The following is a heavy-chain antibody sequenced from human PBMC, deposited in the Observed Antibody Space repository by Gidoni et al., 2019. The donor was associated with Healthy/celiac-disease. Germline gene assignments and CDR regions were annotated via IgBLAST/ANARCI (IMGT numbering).Heavy chain of an antibody. V-gene: IGHV3-23*01. Sequence: EVQLLESGGGLVQPGGSLRLSCAAAGFTFSSYAMRWVRQTPGKGLEWVTAISGSGGSTYYADSVKGRFTISRDNSKNTLYLQMNSLRAEDTAVYYCAKVVVTFGEPYPDYWGQGTLVTVSS. D-gene: IGHD3-16*01. J-gene: IGHJ4*02. CDR3: AKVVVTFGEPYPDY. CDR1: GFTFSSYA. CDR2: ISGSGGST.